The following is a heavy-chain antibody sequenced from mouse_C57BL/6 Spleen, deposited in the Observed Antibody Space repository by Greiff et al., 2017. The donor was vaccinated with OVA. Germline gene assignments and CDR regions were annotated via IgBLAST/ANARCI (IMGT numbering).Heavy chain of an antibody. J-gene: IGHJ4*01. CDR2: IDPSDSYT. D-gene: IGHD1-1*01. V-gene: IGHV1-69*01. Sequence: VQLQQSGAELVMPGASVKLSCKASGYTFTSYWMHWVKQRPGQGLEWIGEIDPSDSYTNYNQKFKGKSTLTVDKSSSTAYMQLSSLTSEDSAVYYCARWDYGSSWAMDYWGQGTSVTVSS. CDR1: GYTFTSYW. CDR3: ARWDYGSSWAMDY.